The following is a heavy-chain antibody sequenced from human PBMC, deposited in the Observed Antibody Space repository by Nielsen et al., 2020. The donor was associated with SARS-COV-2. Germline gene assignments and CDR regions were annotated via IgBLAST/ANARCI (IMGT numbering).Heavy chain of an antibody. D-gene: IGHD1-14*01. CDR3: AKDLQPDGLWEIDY. J-gene: IGHJ4*02. CDR2: IYGDASGT. CDR1: GFAFSTYT. V-gene: IGHV3-23*01. Sequence: GESLKISCAGSGFAFSTYTINWVRQAPGEGLEWVSGIYGDASGTHYADSVRGRFTISRDNSRNKVYLQMNYLRAEDTAIYYCAKDLQPDGLWEIDYWGQGTLVTVSS.